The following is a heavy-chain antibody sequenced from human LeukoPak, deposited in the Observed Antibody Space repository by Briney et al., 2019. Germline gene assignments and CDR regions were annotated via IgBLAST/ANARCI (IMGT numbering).Heavy chain of an antibody. CDR1: GYTFTSYY. J-gene: IGHJ4*02. CDR3: ARYRGYDNFDY. D-gene: IGHD5-12*01. Sequence: ASVKVSCKASGYTFTSYYMHWVRQAPGQGLEWMGIINPSDGNTSYAQKLQGRVTMTTDMSTSTAYMELSSLRSEDTAVYYCARYRGYDNFDYLVQGALVTVSS. V-gene: IGHV1-46*01. CDR2: INPSDGNT.